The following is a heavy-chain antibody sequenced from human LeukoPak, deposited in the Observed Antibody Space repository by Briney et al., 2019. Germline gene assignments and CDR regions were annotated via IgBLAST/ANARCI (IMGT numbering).Heavy chain of an antibody. CDR1: GFTFSSYI. V-gene: IGHV3-23*01. D-gene: IGHD3-16*02. CDR3: ARDHESEGYPASDY. Sequence: PGGSLRLSCVGSGFTFSSYIMTWVRQAPGKGLEWVSIIQHRSGATFYADSVRGRFTISRDDSRNTLYLQMNSLRAGDTALYFCARDHESEGYPASDYWVQG. J-gene: IGHJ4*02. CDR2: IQHRSGAT.